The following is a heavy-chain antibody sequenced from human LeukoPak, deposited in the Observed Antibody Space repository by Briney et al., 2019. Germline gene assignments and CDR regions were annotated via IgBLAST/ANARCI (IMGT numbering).Heavy chain of an antibody. CDR1: GFTFSSFG. J-gene: IGHJ4*02. V-gene: IGHV3-23*01. CDR2: MSGDATST. Sequence: PGGSLRLSCAASGFTFSSFGMNWVRQAPGKGLEWVSTMSGDATSTCYADSVKGRVTISRDNAKNTLSLQMNSLRAEYPAESYFATPEWRLGIIDYWGQGTLVTVSS. CDR3: ATPEWRLGIIDY. D-gene: IGHD3-3*01.